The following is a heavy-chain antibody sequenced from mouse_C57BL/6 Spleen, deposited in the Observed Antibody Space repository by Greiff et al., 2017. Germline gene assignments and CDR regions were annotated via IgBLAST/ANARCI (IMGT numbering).Heavy chain of an antibody. CDR3: ARGEVSGSSFDWYFDV. CDR2: IDPSDSYT. CDR1: GYTFTSCW. J-gene: IGHJ1*03. D-gene: IGHD1-1*01. Sequence: QVQLQQPGAELVMPGASVKLSCKASGYTFTSCWMHWVKQRPGQGLEWIGEIDPSDSYTNYNQKFKGKSTLTVDKSSSTAYMQLSSLTSEDSAVYYCARGEVSGSSFDWYFDVWGTGTTVTVSS. V-gene: IGHV1-69*01.